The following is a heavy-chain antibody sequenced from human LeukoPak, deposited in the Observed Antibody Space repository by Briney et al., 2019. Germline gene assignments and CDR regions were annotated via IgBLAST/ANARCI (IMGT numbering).Heavy chain of an antibody. CDR3: AGGLLGCRGGSCYPTDY. V-gene: IGHV3-30*04. Sequence: GGSLRLSCAASGFTFSSYAMHWVRQAPGKGLEWVAVISDDGSNKYYVDSVRGRFTISRDNPENTLYLQMDSLRPEDTAVYFCAGGLLGCRGGSCYPTDYWGQGTLVTVSS. CDR1: GFTFSSYA. J-gene: IGHJ4*02. D-gene: IGHD2-15*01. CDR2: ISDDGSNK.